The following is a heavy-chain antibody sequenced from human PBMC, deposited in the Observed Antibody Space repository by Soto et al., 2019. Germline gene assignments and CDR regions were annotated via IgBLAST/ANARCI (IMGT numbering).Heavy chain of an antibody. Sequence: ASVKVSCKASGYTFTSYGISWVRQAPGQGLEWMGWISAYNGNTNYAQKLQGRVTMTTDTSTSTAYMELRSLRSDDTAVYYCARAASACTNGVCNSVDYYYSYMDVWGKGTTLTVPS. CDR2: ISAYNGNT. D-gene: IGHD2-8*01. CDR1: GYTFTSYG. V-gene: IGHV1-18*01. CDR3: ARAASACTNGVCNSVDYYYSYMDV. J-gene: IGHJ6*03.